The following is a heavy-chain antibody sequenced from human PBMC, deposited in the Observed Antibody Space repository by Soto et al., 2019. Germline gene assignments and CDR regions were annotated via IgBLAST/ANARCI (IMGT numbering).Heavy chain of an antibody. CDR1: GGTFSSYA. Sequence: SVKVSCKASGGTFSSYAISWVRQAPGQGLEWMGGIIPIFGTANYAQKFQGRVTITADESTSTAYMELSSLRSEDTAVYYCARGLNCSGGSCYYFDYWGQGTLVTVSS. CDR3: ARGLNCSGGSCYYFDY. CDR2: IIPIFGTA. J-gene: IGHJ4*02. D-gene: IGHD2-15*01. V-gene: IGHV1-69*13.